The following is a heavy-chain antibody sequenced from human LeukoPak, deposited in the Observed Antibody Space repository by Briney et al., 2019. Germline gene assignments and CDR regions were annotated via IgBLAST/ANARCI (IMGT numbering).Heavy chain of an antibody. Sequence: SETLSLTSTVSGGSISSSSYYWGWIRQPPGKGLEWIGSIYYSGSTYYNPSLKSRVTISVDTSKNQFSLKLSSVTAADTAVYYCARVVMVRGVIPYHFDYWGQGTLVTVSS. CDR2: IYYSGST. CDR1: GGSISSSSYY. D-gene: IGHD3-10*01. CDR3: ARVVMVRGVIPYHFDY. J-gene: IGHJ4*02. V-gene: IGHV4-39*07.